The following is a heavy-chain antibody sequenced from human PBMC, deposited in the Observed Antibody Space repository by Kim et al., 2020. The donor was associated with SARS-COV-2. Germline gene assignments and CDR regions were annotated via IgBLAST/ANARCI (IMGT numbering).Heavy chain of an antibody. CDR1: GFTFSSYA. CDR3: VTGGILGYCSGGSCKLGNWFVT. CDR2: ISYDGSNK. J-gene: IGHJ5*02. V-gene: IGHV3-30*04. D-gene: IGHD2-15*01. Sequence: GGSLRLSCAASGFTFSSYAMHWVRQAPGKGLEWVAVISYDGSNKYYADSVKGRFTISRDNSKNTLYLQMNSLRAEDTAVYYCVTGGILGYCSGGSCKLGNWFVTWGTGSLVTLSS.